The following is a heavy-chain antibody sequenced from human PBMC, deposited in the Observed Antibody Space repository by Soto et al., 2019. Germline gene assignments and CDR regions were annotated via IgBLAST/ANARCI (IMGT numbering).Heavy chain of an antibody. Sequence: LRLSCAASGFTFTNVAMTWVRQAPGKGLEWVSTITDSGGSTDYADSVKGRFTISRDNSKSTLYLQMNNLRADDTAVYYCAKLYWNPRYFDYWGQGARVTVSS. CDR1: GFTFTNVA. CDR2: ITDSGGST. J-gene: IGHJ4*02. D-gene: IGHD1-1*01. CDR3: AKLYWNPRYFDY. V-gene: IGHV3-23*01.